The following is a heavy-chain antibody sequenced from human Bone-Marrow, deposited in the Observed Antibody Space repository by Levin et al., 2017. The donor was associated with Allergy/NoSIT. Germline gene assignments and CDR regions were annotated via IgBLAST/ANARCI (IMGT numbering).Heavy chain of an antibody. CDR2: IYYSGST. V-gene: IGHV4-30-4*01. D-gene: IGHD1-1*01. CDR3: ARGVILWNGDQFYFDS. Sequence: KTSETLSLTCTVSGGSISSGDYYWSWIRQPPGKGLEWIGYIYYSGSTHYISSLKSRITMSVDTSMQQFSLNLESVTAADTAVYYCARGVILWNGDQFYFDSWGQGSLVTVSS. CDR1: GGSISSGDYY. J-gene: IGHJ4*02.